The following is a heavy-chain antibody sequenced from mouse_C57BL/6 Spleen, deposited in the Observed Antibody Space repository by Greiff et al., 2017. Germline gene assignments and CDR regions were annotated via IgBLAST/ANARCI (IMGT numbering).Heavy chain of an antibody. J-gene: IGHJ4*01. CDR1: GYAFSSSW. V-gene: IGHV1-82*01. CDR2: IYPGDGDT. D-gene: IGHD2-2*01. Sequence: QVQLKESGPELVKPGASVKISCKASGYAFSSSWMNWVKQRPGKGLEWIGRIYPGDGDTNYNGKFKGKATLTADKSSSTAYMQLSSLTSEDSAVYFCARRGGYDRDYYAMDYWGQGTSDTVSS. CDR3: ARRGGYDRDYYAMDY.